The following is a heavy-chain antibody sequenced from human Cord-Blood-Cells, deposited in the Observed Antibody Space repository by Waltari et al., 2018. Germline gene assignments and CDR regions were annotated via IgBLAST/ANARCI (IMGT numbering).Heavy chain of an antibody. CDR3: ATATYSSSWYGYFQH. J-gene: IGHJ1*01. V-gene: IGHV1-24*01. CDR2: FDPEDGET. D-gene: IGHD6-13*01. Sequence: QLQLVQSGAEVTKPGASVKGVCKVSGYTLPELSTSWLRPATGKGLEWMGGFDPEDGETIYAQKFQGRVTMTEDTSTDTAYMELSSLRSEDTAVYYCATATYSSSWYGYFQHWGKGTLVTVSS. CDR1: GYTLPELS.